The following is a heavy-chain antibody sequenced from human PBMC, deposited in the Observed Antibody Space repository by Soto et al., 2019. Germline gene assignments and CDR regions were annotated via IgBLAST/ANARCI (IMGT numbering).Heavy chain of an antibody. CDR1: GFTFSSYA. V-gene: IGHV3-23*01. Sequence: GGSLRLSCAASGFTFSSYAMSWVRQAPGKGLEWVSAISGSGGSTYYADSVKGRFTISRDNSKNTLYLQMNSLRAEDTAVYYCAKGRDHTYYYDSSGYYLAYWGQGTLVTVSS. CDR2: ISGSGGST. CDR3: AKGRDHTYYYDSSGYYLAY. J-gene: IGHJ4*02. D-gene: IGHD3-22*01.